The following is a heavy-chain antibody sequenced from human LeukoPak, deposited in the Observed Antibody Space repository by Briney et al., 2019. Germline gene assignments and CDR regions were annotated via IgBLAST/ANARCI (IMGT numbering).Heavy chain of an antibody. V-gene: IGHV4-30-2*01. CDR2: IYHSGST. CDR3: ARGTLRGYYGMDV. CDR1: GGSISSGAYS. J-gene: IGHJ6*02. Sequence: SQTLSLTCAVSGGSISSGAYSWSWIRQPPGKGLEWIGYIYHSGSTYYNPSLKSRVTISVDRSKNQFSLKLSSVTAADTAVYYCARGTLRGYYGMDVWGQGTTVTVSS. D-gene: IGHD1-1*01.